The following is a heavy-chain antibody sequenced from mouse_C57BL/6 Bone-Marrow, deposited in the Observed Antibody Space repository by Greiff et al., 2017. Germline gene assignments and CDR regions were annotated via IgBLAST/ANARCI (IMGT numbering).Heavy chain of an antibody. CDR1: GIDFSRYW. CDR2: INPDSSTI. V-gene: IGHV4-1*01. Sequence: DVQLVESGGGLVQPGGSLKLSCAASGIDFSRYWMSWVRRAPGQGLEWIGEINPDSSTINYAPSLKDKFIISRDNAKNTLYLQMSKVRSADTARYYCASIYYGYDGFAYWGQGTLVTVSA. D-gene: IGHD2-2*01. J-gene: IGHJ3*01. CDR3: ASIYYGYDGFAY.